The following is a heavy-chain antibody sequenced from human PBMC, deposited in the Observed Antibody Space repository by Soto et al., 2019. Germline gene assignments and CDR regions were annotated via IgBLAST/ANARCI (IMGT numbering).Heavy chain of an antibody. D-gene: IGHD3-3*01. CDR1: GFTFSSYA. Sequence: QPGGSLRLSCAASGFTFSSYAMSWVRQAPGKGLEWVSAISGSGGSTYYADSVKGRFTISRDNSKNTLYLQMNSLRAEDTAVYYCAKVEYYDFWSGYHRPHFDYWGQGTLVTSPQ. CDR3: AKVEYYDFWSGYHRPHFDY. CDR2: ISGSGGST. V-gene: IGHV3-23*01. J-gene: IGHJ4*02.